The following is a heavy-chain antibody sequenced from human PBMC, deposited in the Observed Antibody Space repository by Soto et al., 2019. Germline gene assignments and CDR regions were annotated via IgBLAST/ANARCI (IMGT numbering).Heavy chain of an antibody. J-gene: IGHJ3*02. D-gene: IGHD2-15*01. V-gene: IGHV3-23*01. CDR2: ITGGGCST. Sequence: EVQLLESGGGLVQPGGSLRLSCAASGFTFSSYTMHWVRQAPGKGLEWVSAITGGGCSTYYADSVKGRFTISRDNYENTLYLQMNSLRAEDTAIYYCTKRHCSGGSCYGSAFDIWGQGTMVTVSS. CDR1: GFTFSSYT. CDR3: TKRHCSGGSCYGSAFDI.